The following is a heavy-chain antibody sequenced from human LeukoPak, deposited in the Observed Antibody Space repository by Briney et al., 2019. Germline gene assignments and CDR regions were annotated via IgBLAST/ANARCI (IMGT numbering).Heavy chain of an antibody. D-gene: IGHD3-3*01. CDR2: IYYSGST. CDR3: ASRTIFGDCFDY. J-gene: IGHJ4*02. Sequence: PSETLSLTCTVSGGSISSSSYYWSWIRQPPGKGLEWIGYIYYSGSTNYNPSLKSRVTISVDTSKNQFSLKLSSVTAADTAVYYCASRTIFGDCFDYWGQGTLVTVSS. V-gene: IGHV4-61*01. CDR1: GGSISSSSYY.